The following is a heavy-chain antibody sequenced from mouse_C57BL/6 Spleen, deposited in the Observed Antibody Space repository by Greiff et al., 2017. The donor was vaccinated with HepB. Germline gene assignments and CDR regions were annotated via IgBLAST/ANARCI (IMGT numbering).Heavy chain of an antibody. CDR2: IDPSDSET. CDR3: AREDGSSSAWFAY. J-gene: IGHJ3*01. CDR1: GYTFTSYW. Sequence: QVQLQQPGAELVRPGSSVKLSCKASGYTFTSYWMHWVKQRPIQGLEWIGNIDPSDSETHYNQKFKDKATLTVDKSSSTAYMQLSSLTSEDSAVYDCAREDGSSSAWFAYWGQGTLVTVSA. V-gene: IGHV1-52*01. D-gene: IGHD1-1*01.